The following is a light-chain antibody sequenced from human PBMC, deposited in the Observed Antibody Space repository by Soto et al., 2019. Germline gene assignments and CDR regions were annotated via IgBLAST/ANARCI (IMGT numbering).Light chain of an antibody. J-gene: IGLJ1*01. CDR2: EVS. CDR3: FSYTTSSTPHV. Sequence: QSVLTQPASVSGSPGQSVTISCTGTSSDFGGYNYVSWYQQHPGKAPKLMIYEVSNRPSGVSNRFSGCKSGNTATLTISGLQAEDEADYYFFSYTTSSTPHVFGTGTKVTVL. CDR1: SSDFGGYNY. V-gene: IGLV2-14*01.